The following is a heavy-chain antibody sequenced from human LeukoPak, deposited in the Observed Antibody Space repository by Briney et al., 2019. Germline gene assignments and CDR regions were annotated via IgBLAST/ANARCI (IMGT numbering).Heavy chain of an antibody. CDR1: GFTFSSYW. Sequence: GGSLRLSCAASGFTFSSYWMSWVRQAPGKGLEWVANIRQDGKEKYYVDSVKGRFIISRDNAKNSLYLQINSLRAEDTAVYFCATSKLEWLFNFYYWGQGTLVTVSS. J-gene: IGHJ4*02. V-gene: IGHV3-7*03. CDR2: IRQDGKEK. CDR3: ATSKLEWLFNFYY. D-gene: IGHD3-3*01.